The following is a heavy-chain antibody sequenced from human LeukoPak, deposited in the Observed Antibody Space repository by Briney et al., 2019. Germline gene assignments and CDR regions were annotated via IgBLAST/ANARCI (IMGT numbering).Heavy chain of an antibody. J-gene: IGHJ4*02. D-gene: IGHD6-19*01. CDR1: GGSFSGYY. CDR2: INHSGST. V-gene: IGHV4-34*01. CDR3: ARGHHSSGWYGY. Sequence: PSETLSLTCAVYGGSFSGYYWSWIRPPPGKGLEWIGEINHSGSTNYNPSLKSRVTISVDTSKNQFSLKLSSVTAADTAVYYCARGHHSSGWYGYWGQGTLVTVSS.